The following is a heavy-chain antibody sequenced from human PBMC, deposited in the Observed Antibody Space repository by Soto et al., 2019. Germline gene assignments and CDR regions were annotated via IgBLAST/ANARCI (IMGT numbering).Heavy chain of an antibody. CDR1: GFTFSSYA. V-gene: IGHV3-23*01. J-gene: IGHJ4*02. CDR2: ISGSGGST. D-gene: IGHD3-22*01. Sequence: EVQLLESGGGLVQPGGSLRLSCAASGFTFSSYAMSWVRQAPGKGLEWVSAISGSGGSTYYADSVKGRFTISRDNSKNTLYLQMNSLRAEDTAVYYCAKELGLTYYYDSSGYQGYWGQGTLVTVSS. CDR3: AKELGLTYYYDSSGYQGY.